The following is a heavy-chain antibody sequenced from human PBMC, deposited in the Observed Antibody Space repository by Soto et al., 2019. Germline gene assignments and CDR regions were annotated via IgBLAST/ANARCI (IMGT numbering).Heavy chain of an antibody. CDR1: GFIFGSYG. CDR2: ISYDGTNK. D-gene: IGHD4-17*01. J-gene: IGHJ4*02. CDR3: AQVPRYTVTPPDDY. Sequence: ESGGGVVQPGRSLRLSCVASGFIFGSYGMHWVRQASGEGLEWVAVISYDGTNKYYADSVKGRFTISRDNSKNTLWLQMNSLRAEDTAVYYCAQVPRYTVTPPDDYWGQGTLVTVSS. V-gene: IGHV3-30*18.